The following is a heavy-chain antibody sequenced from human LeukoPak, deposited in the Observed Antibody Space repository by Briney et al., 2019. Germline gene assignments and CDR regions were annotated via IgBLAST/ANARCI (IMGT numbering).Heavy chain of an antibody. Sequence: GASVKVSCKASGGTFSSYAISWVRQAPGQGLEWMGRIIPILGIANYAQKFQGRVTITADKSTSTAYMELSSLRSEDTAVYYCARDSEGYSSQRAFDYWGQGTLVTVSS. D-gene: IGHD6-13*01. V-gene: IGHV1-69*04. CDR3: ARDSEGYSSQRAFDY. CDR2: IIPILGIA. CDR1: GGTFSSYA. J-gene: IGHJ4*02.